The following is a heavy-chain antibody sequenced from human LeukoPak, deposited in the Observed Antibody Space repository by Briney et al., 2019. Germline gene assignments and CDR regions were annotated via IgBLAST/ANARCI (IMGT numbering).Heavy chain of an antibody. D-gene: IGHD3-3*01. CDR2: INPNSGAT. CDR1: GYTFTSYA. Sequence: GASVKVSCKASGYTFTSYAIQWVRQAPGQGLEWMGWINPNSGATNYAQKFQGRVTMTRDTSISTAYMELSRLRSDDTAVYHCARDRGIFWSGYSDDAFDIWGQGTMVTVSS. J-gene: IGHJ3*02. V-gene: IGHV1-2*02. CDR3: ARDRGIFWSGYSDDAFDI.